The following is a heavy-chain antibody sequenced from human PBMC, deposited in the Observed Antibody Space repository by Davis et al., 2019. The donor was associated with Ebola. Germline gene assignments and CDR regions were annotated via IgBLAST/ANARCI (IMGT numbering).Heavy chain of an antibody. CDR3: ARDGYCSSTSCSGWFDP. CDR1: GYTFTSYY. CDR2: INPSGGST. V-gene: IGHV1-46*01. D-gene: IGHD2-2*03. J-gene: IGHJ5*02. Sequence: ASVKVSCKASGYTFTSYYMHWVRQAPGQGLEWMGIINPSGGSTSYAQKFQSRVTMTRDTSTSTVYMELSSLRSEDTAVYYCARDGYCSSTSCSGWFDPWGQGTLVTVSS.